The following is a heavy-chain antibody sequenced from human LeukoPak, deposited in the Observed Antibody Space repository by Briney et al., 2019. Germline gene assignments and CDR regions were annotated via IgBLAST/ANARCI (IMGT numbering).Heavy chain of an antibody. D-gene: IGHD2-2*01. CDR3: ATDLWGYQLLRAKNAFDI. Sequence: GASVKVSCKVSGYTLTELSMHWVRQAPGKGLEWMGGFDPEDGETIYAQKFQGRVTMTEDTSTDTAYMELSSLRSEDTAVYYCATDLWGYQLLRAKNAFDIWGQGTMVTVSS. J-gene: IGHJ3*02. CDR2: FDPEDGET. V-gene: IGHV1-24*01. CDR1: GYTLTELS.